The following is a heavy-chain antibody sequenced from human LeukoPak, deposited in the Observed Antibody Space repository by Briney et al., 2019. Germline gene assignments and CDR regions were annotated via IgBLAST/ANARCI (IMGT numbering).Heavy chain of an antibody. J-gene: IGHJ4*02. V-gene: IGHV3-21*04. Sequence: GGSLRLSCAASGFTFSSYSMNWVRQAPGKGLEWVSSISSSSSYIYYADSVKGRFTISRDNSKNTLYLQMNSLRAEDTAVYYCARSTVTPLYFDYWGQGTLVTVSS. CDR3: ARSTVTPLYFDY. CDR1: GFTFSSYS. D-gene: IGHD4-17*01. CDR2: ISSSSSYI.